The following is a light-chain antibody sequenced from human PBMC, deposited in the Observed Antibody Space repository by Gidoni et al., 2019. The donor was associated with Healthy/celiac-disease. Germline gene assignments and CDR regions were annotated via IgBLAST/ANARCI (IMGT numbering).Light chain of an antibody. CDR2: EGS. V-gene: IGLV2-23*01. J-gene: IGLJ2*01. CDR1: SSDVGSYNL. Sequence: QSALTQPASVSGSPGQSITISCTGTSSDVGSYNLVSWYQQHPGKAPKLMIYEGSKRPSGVSNRFSGSKSGNTASLTSSGLQAEDEADYYCCSYAGSSTPGVFGGGTKLTVL. CDR3: CSYAGSSTPGV.